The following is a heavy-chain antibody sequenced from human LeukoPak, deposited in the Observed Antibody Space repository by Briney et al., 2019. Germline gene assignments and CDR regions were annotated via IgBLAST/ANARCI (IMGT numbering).Heavy chain of an antibody. CDR3: ARHRFPPWEWLRFPTYYFDY. D-gene: IGHD5-12*01. V-gene: IGHV5-51*01. CDR1: GYSFTSYW. Sequence: GESLKISCKGSGYSFTSYWIGWVRQMPGKGLEWMGIIYPGDSDTRYSPSFQGQVTISADKSISTAYLQWSSLKASDTAMYYRARHRFPPWEWLRFPTYYFDYWGQGTLVTVSS. CDR2: IYPGDSDT. J-gene: IGHJ4*02.